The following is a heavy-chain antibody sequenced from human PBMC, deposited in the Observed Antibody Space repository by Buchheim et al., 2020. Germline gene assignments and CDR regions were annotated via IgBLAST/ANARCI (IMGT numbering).Heavy chain of an antibody. CDR3: AKVVDTSGGIRSFDY. CDR2: IGLSGDST. Sequence: EVLLVESGGGLVQPGGSLKVSCAASEFTFANYAMSWVRQAPGKGLEWVSGIGLSGDSTYYAGSVKGRFTISRDNSKNRLYLQMNSLRAEDTAVYYCAKVVDTSGGIRSFDYWGQGTL. J-gene: IGHJ4*02. D-gene: IGHD6-19*01. CDR1: EFTFANYA. V-gene: IGHV3-23*04.